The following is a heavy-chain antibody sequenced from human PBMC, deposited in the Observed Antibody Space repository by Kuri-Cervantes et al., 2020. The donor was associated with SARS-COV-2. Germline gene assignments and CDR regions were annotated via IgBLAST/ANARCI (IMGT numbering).Heavy chain of an antibody. CDR1: GYSISSAYYY. V-gene: IGHV4-39*07. Sequence: GSLRLSCTVSGYSISSAYYYWGWIRQPPGKGLEWIGSIYYSGDSDRNPALKSRVTISVDTSKSQFSLSLSSVTAADTALYYCARVSINHYYDRSGYYLDVWGKGTTVTVSS. D-gene: IGHD3-22*01. CDR3: ARVSINHYYDRSGYYLDV. CDR2: IYYSGDS. J-gene: IGHJ6*03.